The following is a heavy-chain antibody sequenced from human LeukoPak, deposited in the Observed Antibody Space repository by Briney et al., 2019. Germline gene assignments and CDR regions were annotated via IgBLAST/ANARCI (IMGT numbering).Heavy chain of an antibody. CDR3: ARLLDLRDFDY. CDR2: IYYSGST. J-gene: IGHJ4*02. V-gene: IGHV4-59*12. D-gene: IGHD3-9*01. Sequence: SETLSLTCTVSGGSISSYYWSWIRQPPGKGLEWIGYIYYSGSTNYNPSLKSRVTMSVDTSKNHFSLKLSSLTAADTAVYYCARLLDLRDFDYWGQGTLVTVSS. CDR1: GGSISSYY.